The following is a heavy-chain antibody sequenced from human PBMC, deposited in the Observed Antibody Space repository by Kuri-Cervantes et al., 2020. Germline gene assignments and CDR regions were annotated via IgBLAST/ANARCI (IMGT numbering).Heavy chain of an antibody. J-gene: IGHJ4*02. D-gene: IGHD3-22*01. CDR1: GGSISSGGYS. Sequence: LRLSCAVSGGSISSGGYSWSWIRQPPGKGLEWIGYIYHSGSTYYNPSLKSRVTISVDRSKNQFSLKLSSVTAADTAVYYCARDSSGQWYFDYWGQGTLVTVSS. CDR3: ARDSSGQWYFDY. CDR2: IYHSGST. V-gene: IGHV4-30-2*01.